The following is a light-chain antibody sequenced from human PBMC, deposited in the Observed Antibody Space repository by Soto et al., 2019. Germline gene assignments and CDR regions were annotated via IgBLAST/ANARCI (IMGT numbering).Light chain of an antibody. Sequence: QSALTQPASVSGSPGQSITISCTGTRSDIGAYNFVSWYQQHPGKAPKLMIYDVSIRPSGVSHRFSGSKSGNTASLTISGLQAEDEADYYCSSYAGSSTLVVFGGGTKLPVL. CDR1: RSDIGAYNF. CDR2: DVS. CDR3: SSYAGSSTLVV. V-gene: IGLV2-14*01. J-gene: IGLJ2*01.